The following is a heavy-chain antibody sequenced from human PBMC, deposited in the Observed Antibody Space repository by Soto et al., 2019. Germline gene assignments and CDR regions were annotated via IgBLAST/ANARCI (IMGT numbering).Heavy chain of an antibody. CDR3: AKSVRVGAFAPYNWFDP. D-gene: IGHD1-26*01. Sequence: GGSLRLSCAASGFTFSSFAMSWVRQAPGKGLEWVSVISDSGSSTYYADSVRGRFTISRDNSKSTLFLQMNSLRGDDTAIYYCAKSVRVGAFAPYNWFDPWGQGTLVTVSS. V-gene: IGHV3-23*01. CDR2: ISDSGSST. J-gene: IGHJ5*02. CDR1: GFTFSSFA.